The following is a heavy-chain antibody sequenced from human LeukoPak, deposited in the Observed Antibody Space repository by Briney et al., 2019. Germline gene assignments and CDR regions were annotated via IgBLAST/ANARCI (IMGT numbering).Heavy chain of an antibody. CDR3: ARGGWHYVFNY. Sequence: GGSLRLSCAASGFTFNTYEMNWVRQAPGKGMEWLAYIASSGSTIYYADYVKGRFTISRDNAKNSLYLQMNSLRADDTAVYYCARGGWHYVFNYWGQGTLVTVSS. CDR1: GFTFNTYE. V-gene: IGHV3-48*03. CDR2: IASSGSTI. D-gene: IGHD6-19*01. J-gene: IGHJ4*02.